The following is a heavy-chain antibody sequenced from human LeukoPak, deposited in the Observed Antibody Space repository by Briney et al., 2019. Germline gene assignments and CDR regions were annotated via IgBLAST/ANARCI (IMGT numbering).Heavy chain of an antibody. CDR2: IKQDGSEK. D-gene: IGHD3-9*01. CDR1: GFTFSSYW. CDR3: ARDARLAARSYDILTGSSSTWGMDV. Sequence: GGSLRLSCAASGFTFSSYWMSWVRQAPGKGLEWVANIKQDGSEKYYVDSVKGRFTISRDNAKNSLYLQMNSLRAEDTAVYYCARDARLAARSYDILTGSSSTWGMDVWGQGTTVTVSS. J-gene: IGHJ6*02. V-gene: IGHV3-7*01.